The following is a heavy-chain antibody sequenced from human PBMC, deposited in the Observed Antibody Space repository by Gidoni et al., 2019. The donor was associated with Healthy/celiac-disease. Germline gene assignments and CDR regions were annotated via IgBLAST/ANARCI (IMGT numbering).Heavy chain of an antibody. Sequence: QVQLVESGGGVVQPGRSLRLSCAASGFTFSSYGMHWGRQAPGKGLEWVAVISYDGSNKYYADSVKGRFTISRDNSKNTLYLQMNSLRAEDTAVYYCAKDHSSGWYYFDYWGQGTLVTVSS. CDR3: AKDHSSGWYYFDY. V-gene: IGHV3-30*18. J-gene: IGHJ4*02. CDR2: ISYDGSNK. CDR1: GFTFSSYG. D-gene: IGHD6-19*01.